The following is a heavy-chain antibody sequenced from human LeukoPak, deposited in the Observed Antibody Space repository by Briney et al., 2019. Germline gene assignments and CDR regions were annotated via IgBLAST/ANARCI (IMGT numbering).Heavy chain of an antibody. D-gene: IGHD3-22*01. CDR3: AKDSIGYYKPFEY. J-gene: IGHJ4*02. V-gene: IGHV3-23*01. Sequence: GGSLSLSCAASGFTFSSDAMNWVRCAPGKGLEWVSVISGSSSNTYYSASVKGRFSFYRDNSTNTLYLQMYCLRAQDTAGCFFAKDSIGYYKPFEYWGQGNLGTVSS. CDR1: GFTFSSDA. CDR2: ISGSSSNT.